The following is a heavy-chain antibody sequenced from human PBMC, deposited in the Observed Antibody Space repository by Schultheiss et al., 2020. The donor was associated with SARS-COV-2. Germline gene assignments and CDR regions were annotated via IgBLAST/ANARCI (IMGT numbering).Heavy chain of an antibody. CDR2: INAGNGNT. D-gene: IGHD1-1*01. CDR3: ASPVKSPEVHRTHGDYYYYYGMDV. V-gene: IGHV1-3*01. CDR1: GYTFTSYD. J-gene: IGHJ6*02. Sequence: ASVKVSCKASGYTFTSYDINWVRQATGQGLEWMGWINAGNGNTKYSQKFQGRVTITRDTSASTAYMELSSLRSEDTAVYYCASPVKSPEVHRTHGDYYYYYGMDVWGQGTTVTVSS.